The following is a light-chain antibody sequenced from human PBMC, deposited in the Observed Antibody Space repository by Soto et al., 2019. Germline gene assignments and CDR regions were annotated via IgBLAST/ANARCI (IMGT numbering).Light chain of an antibody. V-gene: IGKV1-5*03. Sequence: DIHMTQSPSTLSGSVGYRVTITCRASQTISSWLARYQQKPGKAPKLLIYKASTLKSGVPSRFRGSGSGTEFTLTISSLQPDDFETYYCQHYNSYSEAFGQGTKVDIK. J-gene: IGKJ1*01. CDR2: KAS. CDR1: QTISSW. CDR3: QHYNSYSEA.